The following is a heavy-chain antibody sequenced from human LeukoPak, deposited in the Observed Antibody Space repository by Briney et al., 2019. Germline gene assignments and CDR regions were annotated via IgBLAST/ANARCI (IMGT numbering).Heavy chain of an antibody. CDR3: ARVDPGQAFDI. D-gene: IGHD2-2*03. V-gene: IGHV1-18*01. Sequence: ASVKVSCKASGYTFTSYDINWVRQASGQGLEWMGWISAYNGNTNYAQKLQGRVTMTTDTSTSTAYMELRSLRSDDTAVYYCARVDPGQAFDIWGQGTMVTVSS. J-gene: IGHJ3*02. CDR1: GYTFTSYD. CDR2: ISAYNGNT.